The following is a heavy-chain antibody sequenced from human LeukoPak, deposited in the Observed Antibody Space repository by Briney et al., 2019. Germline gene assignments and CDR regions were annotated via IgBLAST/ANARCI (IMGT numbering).Heavy chain of an antibody. CDR2: ISSSSSYI. CDR1: GFTFSSYS. V-gene: IGHV3-21*01. Sequence: GGSLRLSCAASGFTFSSYSMNWVRQAPGKGLEWVSSISSSSSYIYYADSVKGRFTISRDNAKNSLYLQMNSLRAEDTAVYYCARDQRIAAAGHDAFDIWGQGTMVTVSS. J-gene: IGHJ3*02. CDR3: ARDQRIAAAGHDAFDI. D-gene: IGHD6-13*01.